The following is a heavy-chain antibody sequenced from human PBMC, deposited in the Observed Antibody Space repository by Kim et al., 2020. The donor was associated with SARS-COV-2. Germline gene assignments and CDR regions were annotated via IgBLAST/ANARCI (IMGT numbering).Heavy chain of an antibody. CDR2: DK. D-gene: IGHD6-13*01. J-gene: IGHJ6*02. CDR3: ARWGYMSADV. Sequence: DKCYVDSVKGRFTISRDNTKNSLYLQMNSLRAEHTAVYNCARWGYMSADVWGQGTTVTVSS. V-gene: IGHV3-7*03.